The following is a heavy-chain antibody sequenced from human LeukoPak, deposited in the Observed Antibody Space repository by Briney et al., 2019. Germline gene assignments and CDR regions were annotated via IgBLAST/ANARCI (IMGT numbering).Heavy chain of an antibody. D-gene: IGHD4-17*01. J-gene: IGHJ3*02. V-gene: IGHV1-18*01. Sequence: GASVKVSCKASGGTFSSYAISWVRQAPGQGLEWMGWISAYNGNTNYAQKLQGRVTMTTDTSTSTAYMELRSLRSDDTAVYYCARVDYGAFDIWGQGTMVTVSS. CDR2: ISAYNGNT. CDR1: GGTFSSYA. CDR3: ARVDYGAFDI.